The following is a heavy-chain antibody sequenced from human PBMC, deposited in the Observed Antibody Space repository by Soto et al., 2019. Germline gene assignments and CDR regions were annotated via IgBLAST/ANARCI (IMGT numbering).Heavy chain of an antibody. CDR3: ARDLNRITIFGVVVVERGLPDY. J-gene: IGHJ4*02. CDR2: IWYDGSNK. D-gene: IGHD3-3*01. CDR1: GFAFSSYG. V-gene: IGHV3-33*01. Sequence: PGGSLRLSCAASGFAFSSYGMHWVRQAPGKGLEWVAVIWYDGSNKYYADSVKGRFTISRDNSKNTLYLQMNSLRAEDTAVYYCARDLNRITIFGVVVVERGLPDYWGQGTLVTVSS.